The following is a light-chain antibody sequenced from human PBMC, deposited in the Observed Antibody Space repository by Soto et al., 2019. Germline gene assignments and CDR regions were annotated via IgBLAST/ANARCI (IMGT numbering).Light chain of an antibody. CDR2: GAS. V-gene: IGKV3-20*01. Sequence: EIVLTQSPGTLSLSPGERATLSCRASQSVSSSYLAWYQQKPGQAPRLLIYGASSRATGIPDRFSGSGSGTDFTLTISRLEPEAFAVYYCQQYGSSPFTLGQGTRLEIK. J-gene: IGKJ5*01. CDR3: QQYGSSPFT. CDR1: QSVSSSY.